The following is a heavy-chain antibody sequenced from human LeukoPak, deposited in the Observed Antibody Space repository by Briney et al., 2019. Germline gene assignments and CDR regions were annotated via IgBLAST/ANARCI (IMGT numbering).Heavy chain of an antibody. D-gene: IGHD3-9*01. Sequence: GGSLRLSCAASGFTFRSYEMNWVRQAPGKGLEWVSYISSSVSTIYYADSVKGRFTISRDNAKNSLYLKMNSLRDEDTAVYYCAREDYDILTGYYCGMDVWGQGTTVTVSS. V-gene: IGHV3-48*03. J-gene: IGHJ6*02. CDR1: GFTFRSYE. CDR2: ISSSVSTI. CDR3: AREDYDILTGYYCGMDV.